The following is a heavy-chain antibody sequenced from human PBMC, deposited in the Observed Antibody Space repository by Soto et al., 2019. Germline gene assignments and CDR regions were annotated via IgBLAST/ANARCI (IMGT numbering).Heavy chain of an antibody. CDR2: IYWDDDK. CDR3: AHRREYRRWDYSYYYYYMDV. CDR1: GFSLSTSGVG. J-gene: IGHJ6*03. V-gene: IGHV2-5*02. D-gene: IGHD1-26*01. Sequence: SGPTLVNPTQTLTLTCTFSGFSLSTSGVGVGWIRQPPGKALEWLALIYWDDDKRYSPSLKSRLTITKDTSKNQVVLTMTNMDPVDTATYYCAHRREYRRWDYSYYYYYMDVWGKGTTVTVSS.